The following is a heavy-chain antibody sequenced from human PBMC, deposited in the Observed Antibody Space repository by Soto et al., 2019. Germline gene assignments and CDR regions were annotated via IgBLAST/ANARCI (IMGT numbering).Heavy chain of an antibody. D-gene: IGHD5-18*01. CDR3: ARLWLPDGSFDP. J-gene: IGHJ5*02. Sequence: SETLSLTCTVSGVSISSGDYYWSWIRQPPGKGLEWIGEINHSGSTNYNPSLKSRVTISVDTSKNQFSLKLSSVTAADTAVYYCARLWLPDGSFDPWGRGTMVTVS. CDR1: GVSISSGDYY. V-gene: IGHV4-39*07. CDR2: INHSGST.